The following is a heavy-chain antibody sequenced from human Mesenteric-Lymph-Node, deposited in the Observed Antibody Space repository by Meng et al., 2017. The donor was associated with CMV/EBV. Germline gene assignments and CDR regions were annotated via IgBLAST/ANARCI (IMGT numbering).Heavy chain of an antibody. Sequence: GESLKISCAASGFTFRTYGMHWVRQAPGKGLDWVAFIRYDGSNKYYADSVKGQFTISRDNSKNTLYLQMNSLRAEDTAVYYCAKDGDIVVVPAAFFDYWGQGTLVTVSS. CDR2: IRYDGSNK. CDR1: GFTFRTYG. V-gene: IGHV3-30*02. D-gene: IGHD2-2*01. J-gene: IGHJ4*02. CDR3: AKDGDIVVVPAAFFDY.